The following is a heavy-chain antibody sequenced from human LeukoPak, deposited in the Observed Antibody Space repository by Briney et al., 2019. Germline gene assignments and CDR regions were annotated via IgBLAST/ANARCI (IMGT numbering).Heavy chain of an antibody. CDR3: ARGRDHAFDI. CDR2: SSASSSDV. J-gene: IGHJ3*02. V-gene: IGHV3-48*01. Sequence: PGGSLRLSCAASGLSSSSSAMNSGRQTPGEGREWLSYSSASSSDVYYADSVKGRFAISRDNAKSSLYLQMNSLTAEDTAIYFCARGRDHAFDIWGQGTRVTVSS. CDR1: GLSSSSSA.